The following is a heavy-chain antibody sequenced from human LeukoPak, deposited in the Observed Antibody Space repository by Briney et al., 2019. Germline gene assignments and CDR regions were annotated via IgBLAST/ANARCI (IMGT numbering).Heavy chain of an antibody. D-gene: IGHD2-2*01. J-gene: IGHJ3*02. V-gene: IGHV1-69*13. CDR2: IIPIFGTA. Sequence: SVKVSCKASGGTFSSYAISWVRQAPGQGLEWMGGIIPIFGTASYAQKFQGRVTITADESTSTAYMELSSLRSEDTAVYYCASQARYCSSTSCYELAFDIWGQGTMVTVSS. CDR3: ASQARYCSSTSCYELAFDI. CDR1: GGTFSSYA.